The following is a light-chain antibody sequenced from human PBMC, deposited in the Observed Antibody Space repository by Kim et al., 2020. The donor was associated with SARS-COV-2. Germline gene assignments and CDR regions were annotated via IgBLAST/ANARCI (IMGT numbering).Light chain of an antibody. Sequence: EIVMTQYPLSLPVTPGEPASISCRSTQSLLYSDGYNYLDWYLQKPGQSPHLLIYLGSNRASGVPDRFSGSGSGTHFSLKISRVEAEDVGVYYCMQALQTPITFGQGTRLEIK. V-gene: IGKV2-28*01. J-gene: IGKJ5*01. CDR3: MQALQTPIT. CDR1: QSLLYSDGYNY. CDR2: LGS.